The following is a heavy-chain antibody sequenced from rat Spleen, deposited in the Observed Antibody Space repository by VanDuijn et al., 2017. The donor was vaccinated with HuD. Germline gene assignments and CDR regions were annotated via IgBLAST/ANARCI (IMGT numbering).Heavy chain of an antibody. V-gene: IGHV5-29*01. J-gene: IGHJ2*01. CDR3: ARSVFDY. Sequence: EVQLVESGGGLVQPGRSLKLSCAASGFTLSDYYMAWVRQAPTKGLEWVATINYDGSGTYYRDSVKGRFTISRDNARRTLYLQMDSLKSEDTATYYCARSVFDYWGQGVMVTVSS. CDR1: GFTLSDYY. CDR2: INYDGSGT.